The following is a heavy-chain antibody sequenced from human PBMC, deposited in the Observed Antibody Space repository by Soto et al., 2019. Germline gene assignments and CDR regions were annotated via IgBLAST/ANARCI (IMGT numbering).Heavy chain of an antibody. D-gene: IGHD2-8*01. CDR1: GGYISSGGYY. V-gene: IGHV4-31*03. CDR3: ARDFNGSPNNWFDP. CDR2: IYHSGST. Sequence: SETLSLTCTVSGGYISSGGYYWSWIRQHPGKGLEWIGYIYHSGSTYYNPSLKSRVTISVDTSKNQFSLKLSSVTAADTAVYYCARDFNGSPNNWFDPWGQGTLVTVSS. J-gene: IGHJ5*02.